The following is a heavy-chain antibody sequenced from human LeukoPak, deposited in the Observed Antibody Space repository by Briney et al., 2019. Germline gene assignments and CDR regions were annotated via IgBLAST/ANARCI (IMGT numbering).Heavy chain of an antibody. Sequence: GGSLRLSCAASGFTFSSYSMNWVRQAPGKGLEWVSSISSDSNYIFYADSVQGRFTISRDNAENSLFLQMNSLRAEDTAVYYCARDHDYWGQGTLVTVSS. CDR1: GFTFSSYS. CDR3: ARDHDY. J-gene: IGHJ4*02. V-gene: IGHV3-21*01. CDR2: ISSDSNYI.